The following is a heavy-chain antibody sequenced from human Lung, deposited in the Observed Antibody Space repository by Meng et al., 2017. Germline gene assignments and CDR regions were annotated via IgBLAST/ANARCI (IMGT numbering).Heavy chain of an antibody. CDR3: ARDEDISAAGKLFGDY. D-gene: IGHD6-25*01. Sequence: QWLLCQSVSEVKTPGASMKVSRKPSGYNFPNYHIHWVRRAPGQGLEWMGRINPKSGDTHYAQKFQARVTMTGDTSISTAYMELSGLRSDDTAMYYCARDEDISAAGKLFGDYWGQGTLVTVSS. J-gene: IGHJ4*02. CDR2: INPKSGDT. CDR1: GYNFPNYH. V-gene: IGHV1-2*06.